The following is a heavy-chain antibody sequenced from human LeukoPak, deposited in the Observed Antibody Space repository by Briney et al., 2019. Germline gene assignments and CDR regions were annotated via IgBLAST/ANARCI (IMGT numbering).Heavy chain of an antibody. J-gene: IGHJ4*02. CDR1: GGFFSGYY. CDR3: ARFRRDGYPFDY. Sequence: SETLSLTCAVCGGFFSGYYWSGIRQPPGKGLEGIGEINHSGSTNYNPSLKSRVTIAVDTSKNQFPLKLRSVPAADTAVYYFARFRRDGYPFDYWGQGTLVTVSS. D-gene: IGHD5-24*01. V-gene: IGHV4-34*01. CDR2: INHSGST.